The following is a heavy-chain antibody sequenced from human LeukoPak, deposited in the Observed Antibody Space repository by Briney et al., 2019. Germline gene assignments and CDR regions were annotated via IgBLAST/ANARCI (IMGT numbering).Heavy chain of an antibody. CDR3: ARQESGSYPDY. D-gene: IGHD1-26*01. Sequence: SETLSLTCTVSGGSISSSSYYWGWIRQPPGKGLEWIGSIYYSGSTYYNPSLKSRVTISVDTSKNQFSLKLSSVTAADTAVYYCARQESGSYPDYWGQGTLVTVSS. CDR2: IYYSGST. CDR1: GGSISSSSYY. J-gene: IGHJ4*02. V-gene: IGHV4-39*01.